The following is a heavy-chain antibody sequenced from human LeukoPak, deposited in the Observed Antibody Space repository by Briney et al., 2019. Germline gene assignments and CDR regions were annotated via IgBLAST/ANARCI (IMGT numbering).Heavy chain of an antibody. Sequence: GGSLRLSCAASGFTFTAYAMSWVRQAPGKGLEWVSTISDRGDSTYYADSVKGQFTISRDNSKDTVFLQLNSLRVEDTALYYCTKVSIELGVWGQGTTVTVSS. V-gene: IGHV3-23*01. CDR1: GFTFTAYA. D-gene: IGHD6-6*01. CDR3: TKVSIELGV. J-gene: IGHJ6*02. CDR2: ISDRGDST.